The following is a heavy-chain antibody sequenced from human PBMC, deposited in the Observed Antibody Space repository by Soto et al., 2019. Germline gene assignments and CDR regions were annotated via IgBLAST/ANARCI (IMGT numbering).Heavy chain of an antibody. D-gene: IGHD6-13*01. CDR1: GFTFSSYG. J-gene: IGHJ6*02. CDR2: ISYDGSNK. Sequence: GGSLRLSCAASGFTFSSYGMHWVRQAPGKGLEWVAVISYDGSNKYYADSVKGRFTISRDNSKNTLYLQMNSLRAEDTAVYYCAKGSPKLASWSLRLLMDVWGQGTTVTVSS. V-gene: IGHV3-30*18. CDR3: AKGSPKLASWSLRLLMDV.